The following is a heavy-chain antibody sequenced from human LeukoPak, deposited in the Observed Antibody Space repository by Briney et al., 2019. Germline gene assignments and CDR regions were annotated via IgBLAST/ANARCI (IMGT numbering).Heavy chain of an antibody. D-gene: IGHD4-17*01. V-gene: IGHV1-8*01. J-gene: IGHJ3*02. CDR3: ARETLNYGDYEWAFDI. Sequence: GASVKVSCKASGYTFTSYDINWVRQATGQGLEWMGWMNPNSGNTGYAQKFQGRVTMTRNTSISTAYMELSSLRSEDTAVYYCARETLNYGDYEWAFDIWGQGTMVTVSS. CDR1: GYTFTSYD. CDR2: MNPNSGNT.